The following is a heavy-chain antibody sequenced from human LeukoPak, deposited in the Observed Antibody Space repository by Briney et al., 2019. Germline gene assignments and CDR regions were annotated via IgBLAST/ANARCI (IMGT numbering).Heavy chain of an antibody. V-gene: IGHV3-21*01. Sequence: GGSLRLSCAASGFTFSSYSMNWVRQAPGKELEWVSSISSSSSYIYYADSVKGRFTISRDNAKNSLYLQMNGLRAEDTAIYYCARAQWTAFDYYYYMDVWGKGTTVTVSS. J-gene: IGHJ6*03. CDR2: ISSSSSYI. CDR3: ARAQWTAFDYYYYMDV. D-gene: IGHD3/OR15-3a*01. CDR1: GFTFSSYS.